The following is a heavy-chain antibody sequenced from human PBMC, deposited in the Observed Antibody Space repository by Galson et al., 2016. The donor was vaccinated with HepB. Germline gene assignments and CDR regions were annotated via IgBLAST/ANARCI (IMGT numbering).Heavy chain of an antibody. V-gene: IGHV3-7*04. CDR1: GLTFSNFW. CDR2: INQDGTEK. Sequence: SLRLSCAASGLTFSNFWMTWVRQAPGKGLEWVANINQDGTEKHYLDSVRGRFTISRDNSRSMLFLEMNGLKAEDTGVYYGVRGSTAPDVWGKGTTVTVSS. J-gene: IGHJ6*04. CDR3: VRGSTAPDV. D-gene: IGHD1-26*01.